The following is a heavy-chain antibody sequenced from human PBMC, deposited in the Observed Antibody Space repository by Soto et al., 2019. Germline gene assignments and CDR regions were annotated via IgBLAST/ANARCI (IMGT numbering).Heavy chain of an antibody. CDR3: ARRIKHYYGMDV. V-gene: IGHV4-34*01. J-gene: IGHJ6*02. CDR2: VNHGGTS. Sequence: SETLSLTCAVHGGSFSGYYWDWIRQPPGKGLEWIGEVNHGGTSNYNPSLKSRVTISVDTSKNQFSLKLSSVTAADTAVYYCARRIKHYYGMDVWGQGTTVTVSS. CDR1: GGSFSGYY. D-gene: IGHD5-18*01.